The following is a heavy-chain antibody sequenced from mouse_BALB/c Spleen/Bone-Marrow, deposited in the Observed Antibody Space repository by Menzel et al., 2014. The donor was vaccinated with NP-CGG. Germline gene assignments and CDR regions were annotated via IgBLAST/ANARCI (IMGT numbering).Heavy chain of an antibody. D-gene: IGHD2-5*01. CDR2: IDTSDSYT. CDR3: AFYYSNYGDY. CDR1: GYTFTDYW. Sequence: QVQLKESGAELVMPGASVKMSCKASGYTFTDYWMHWVKQRPGQGLEWIGAIDTSDSYTSYNQRFKGKATLTVDESSSTAYMQLSSLTSEDSAVYYCAFYYSNYGDYWGQGTTLTVSS. J-gene: IGHJ2*01. V-gene: IGHV1-69*01.